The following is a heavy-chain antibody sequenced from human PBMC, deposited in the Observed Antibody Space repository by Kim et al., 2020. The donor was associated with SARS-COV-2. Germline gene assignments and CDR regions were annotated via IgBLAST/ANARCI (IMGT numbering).Heavy chain of an antibody. CDR2: IDWDDDK. Sequence: SGPTLVNPTQTLTLTCTFSGFSLSTSGMCVSWIRQPPGKALEWLALIDWDDDKYYSTSLKTRLTISKDTSKNQVVLTMTNMDPVDTATYYCARTLQVPYTAMYYYYYYGMDVWGQGTTVTVSS. CDR1: GFSLSTSGMC. CDR3: ARTLQVPYTAMYYYYYYGMDV. J-gene: IGHJ6*02. D-gene: IGHD5-18*01. V-gene: IGHV2-70*01.